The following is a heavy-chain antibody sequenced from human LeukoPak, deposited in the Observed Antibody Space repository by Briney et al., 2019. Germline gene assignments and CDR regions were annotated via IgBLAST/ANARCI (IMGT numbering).Heavy chain of an antibody. Sequence: PGGSLRLSCAASGFTFSSYSMNWVRQAPGKGLEWVSSISSSSSYIYYADSVKGRFTISRDNAKNSLYLQMNSLRAEDTAVYYCARGRGAAATGYYYYMDVWGKGTTVTVSS. D-gene: IGHD1-26*01. CDR2: ISSSSSYI. V-gene: IGHV3-21*01. CDR3: ARGRGAAATGYYYYMDV. J-gene: IGHJ6*03. CDR1: GFTFSSYS.